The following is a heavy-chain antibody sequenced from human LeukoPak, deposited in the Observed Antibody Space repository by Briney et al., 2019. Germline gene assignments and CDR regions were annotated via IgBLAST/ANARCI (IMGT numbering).Heavy chain of an antibody. CDR1: GYTFTSYG. Sequence: GASVKVSCKASGYTFTSYGISWVRHAPGQGLEWMGWISAYNGNTNYAQKLQGRVTMTTDTSTSTAYMELSSLRSEDTAVYYCARDGSVTTSGPPYNWFDPWGQGTLVTVSS. CDR2: ISAYNGNT. V-gene: IGHV1-18*01. D-gene: IGHD4-11*01. CDR3: ARDGSVTTSGPPYNWFDP. J-gene: IGHJ5*02.